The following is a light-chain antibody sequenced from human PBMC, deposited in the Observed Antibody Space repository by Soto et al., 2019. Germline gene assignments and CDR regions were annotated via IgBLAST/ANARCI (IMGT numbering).Light chain of an antibody. V-gene: IGKV1-5*03. CDR2: KAS. J-gene: IGKJ1*01. CDR3: QQYYSYPWT. CDR1: QSINTL. Sequence: DIQMTQSPSTLSASVGDTVAITCRASQSINTLLAWYQQKPGKAPKLLIYKASKLESGVPSRFSGSGSGTEFTLTISSLQPDDFAIYYCQQYYSYPWTFGQGTKVEIK.